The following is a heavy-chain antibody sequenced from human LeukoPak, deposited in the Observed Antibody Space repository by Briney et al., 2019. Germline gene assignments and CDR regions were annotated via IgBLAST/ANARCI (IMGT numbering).Heavy chain of an antibody. V-gene: IGHV4-59*12. D-gene: IGHD1-26*01. Sequence: SETLSLTCSVSGASINSYYWSWIRQPPGKGLEWIGNIYYNRSTTYHPSLKSRVTISVDTSTNQFSLKLTSVTAADTAVYYCARAGIVGATTPFDYWGQGTLVTVSS. CDR1: GASINSYY. J-gene: IGHJ4*02. CDR3: ARAGIVGATTPFDY. CDR2: IYYNRST.